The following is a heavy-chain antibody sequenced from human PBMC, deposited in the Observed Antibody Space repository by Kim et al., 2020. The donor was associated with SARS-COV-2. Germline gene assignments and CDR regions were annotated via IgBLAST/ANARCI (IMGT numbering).Heavy chain of an antibody. CDR1: GYTFTSYG. CDR3: ASVRALRSGWPEFDP. J-gene: IGHJ5*02. D-gene: IGHD6-19*01. V-gene: IGHV1-18*01. Sequence: ASVKVSCKASGYTFTSYGISWVRQAPGQGLEWMGWISAYNGNTNYAQKLQGRVTMTTDTSTSTAYMELRSLRSDDTAVYYCASVRALRSGWPEFDPWGQGTLVTVSS. CDR2: ISAYNGNT.